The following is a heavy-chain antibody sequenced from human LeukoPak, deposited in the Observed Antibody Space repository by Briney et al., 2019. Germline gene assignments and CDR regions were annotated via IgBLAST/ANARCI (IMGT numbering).Heavy chain of an antibody. CDR3: AREGMVRGVPDAFDL. V-gene: IGHV3-7*01. D-gene: IGHD3-10*01. CDR2: IKQDGIEK. J-gene: IGHJ3*01. Sequence: GGSLRLSCAASGFTLSSYWMDWVRQVPGEGLEWVANIKQDGIEKYFVGSVKGRFAISRDDAKNSLYLQMNSLRVEDTAVYYCAREGMVRGVPDAFDLWGQGTMVTVSS. CDR1: GFTLSSYW.